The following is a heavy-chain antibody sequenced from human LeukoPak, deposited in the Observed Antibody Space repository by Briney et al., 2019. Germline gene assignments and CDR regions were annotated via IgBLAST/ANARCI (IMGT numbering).Heavy chain of an antibody. CDR3: AKGAEKGITGTKSDY. D-gene: IGHD1-7*01. J-gene: IGHJ4*02. CDR2: IRYDGSNK. CDR1: GFTFSSYG. V-gene: IGHV3-30*02. Sequence: GGSLRLSCAASGFTFSSYGMHWVRQAPGKGLEWVAFIRYDGSNKYYADSVKGRFTISRDNSKNTLYLQMNSLRAEDTAVYYCAKGAEKGITGTKSDYWGQGTLVTVSS.